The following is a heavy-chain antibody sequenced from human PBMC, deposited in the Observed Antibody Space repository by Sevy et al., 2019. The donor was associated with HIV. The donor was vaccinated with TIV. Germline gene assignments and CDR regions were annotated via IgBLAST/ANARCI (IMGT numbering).Heavy chain of an antibody. CDR1: GYTFTSYI. Sequence: ASVKVSCKTSGYTFTSYIISWVRQAPGQGLEWMGWISPLNGDTKYVQKFQGRVTMSIDTSTSTAYMDLRSLGSDDTAVYYCARGYCTGGSCSSGGFWGQGTLVTVSS. D-gene: IGHD2-15*01. CDR2: ISPLNGDT. V-gene: IGHV1-18*01. CDR3: ARGYCTGGSCSSGGF. J-gene: IGHJ4*02.